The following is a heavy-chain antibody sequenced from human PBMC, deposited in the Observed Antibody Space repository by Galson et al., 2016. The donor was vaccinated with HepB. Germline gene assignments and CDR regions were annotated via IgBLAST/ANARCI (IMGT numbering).Heavy chain of an antibody. CDR3: AKENDFWSGYLSH. Sequence: SLRLSCAVSGFSFNSYAFSWVRQTPGKGLEWVSAISGTGGTTDYTDSVKGRFTISRDNSQSRLYLQMNSLRAEDKAIYYCAKENDFWSGYLSHWGQGALVTVSS. CDR1: GFSFNSYA. V-gene: IGHV3-23*01. J-gene: IGHJ4*02. D-gene: IGHD3-3*01. CDR2: ISGTGGTT.